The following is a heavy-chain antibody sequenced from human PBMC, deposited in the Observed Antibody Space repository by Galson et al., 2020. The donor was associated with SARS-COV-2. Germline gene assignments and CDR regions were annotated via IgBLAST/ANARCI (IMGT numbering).Heavy chain of an antibody. CDR2: IDWDDDK. V-gene: IGHV2-70*11. D-gene: IGHD2-2*01. J-gene: IGHJ6*02. CDR3: ARGIGYCSSTSCSDYYYYGMDV. Sequence: PTLVKPTQTLTLTCTFSGFSLSTSGMCVSWIRQPPGKALEWLARIDWDDDKYYSTSLKTRLTISKDTSKNQVVLTMTNMDPVDTATYYCARGIGYCSSTSCSDYYYYGMDVWGQGTTVTVSS. CDR1: GFSLSTSGMC.